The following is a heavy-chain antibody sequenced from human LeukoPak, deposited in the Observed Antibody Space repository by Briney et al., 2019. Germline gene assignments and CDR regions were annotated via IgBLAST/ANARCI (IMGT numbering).Heavy chain of an antibody. V-gene: IGHV3-30*02. CDR2: IRYDGSNK. Sequence: GGSLRLSCTASGFTFSTYGMHWVRQAPGKGLEWVAFIRYDGSNKYYADSVKGRFTISRDNSKNTLYLQMNSLRAEDTAVYYCAKDRFSGWYGEMDYWGQGTLVTVSS. CDR3: AKDRFSGWYGEMDY. D-gene: IGHD6-19*01. CDR1: GFTFSTYG. J-gene: IGHJ4*02.